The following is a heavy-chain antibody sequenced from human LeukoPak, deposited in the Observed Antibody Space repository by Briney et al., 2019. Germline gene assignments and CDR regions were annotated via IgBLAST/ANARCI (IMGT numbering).Heavy chain of an antibody. CDR3: ARVIGGSGTQDY. J-gene: IGHJ4*02. V-gene: IGHV3-23*01. CDR1: GFTFSSYA. Sequence: PGGSLRLSCAASGFTFSSYAMSWVRQAPGKGLEWVSAISGSGGSTYYADSVKGRFTISRDNSKNTLYLQMNSLRAEDTAVYYCARVIGGSGTQDYWGQGTLVTVSS. CDR2: ISGSGGST. D-gene: IGHD3-10*01.